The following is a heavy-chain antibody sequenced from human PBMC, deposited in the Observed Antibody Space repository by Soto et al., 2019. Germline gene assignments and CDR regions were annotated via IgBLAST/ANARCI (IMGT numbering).Heavy chain of an antibody. CDR2: MSGLGGST. J-gene: IGHJ4*02. CDR3: AKSNGDTWQKYFFDY. V-gene: IGHV3-23*01. D-gene: IGHD2-8*01. CDR1: GFTFSAYS. Sequence: EVQLLESGGGLVQPGGSLRLSCTASGFTFSAYSMSWVRQAPGKGLEWVSGMSGLGGSTYYADSVKGRFTISRDNSKNTLYLQMHSLRVEDTAVYYCAKSNGDTWQKYFFDYWGQGTLLTVSS.